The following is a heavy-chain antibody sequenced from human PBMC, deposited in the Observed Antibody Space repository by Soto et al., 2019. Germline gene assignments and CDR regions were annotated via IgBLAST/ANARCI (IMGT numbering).Heavy chain of an antibody. CDR3: ARGDYYDSSGPLSDAFDI. V-gene: IGHV3-7*04. Sequence: GGSLRLSCAASGFTFSSYAMNWVRQAPGKGLEWVANIKPDGSEKWYVDSVKGRFTISRDNAKSSLYLQMNSLRAEDTAVYYCARGDYYDSSGPLSDAFDIWGQGTMVTVSS. CDR1: GFTFSSYA. CDR2: IKPDGSEK. J-gene: IGHJ3*02. D-gene: IGHD3-22*01.